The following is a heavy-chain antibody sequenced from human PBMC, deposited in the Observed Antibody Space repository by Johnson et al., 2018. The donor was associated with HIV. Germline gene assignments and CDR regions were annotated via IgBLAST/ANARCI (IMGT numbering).Heavy chain of an antibody. CDR3: AKDMGYSSGLGNTAFEI. CDR2: ISWNSGTL. J-gene: IGHJ3*02. D-gene: IGHD6-19*01. CDR1: GFTFNDYA. V-gene: IGHV3-9*01. Sequence: VQLVESGGGLVQPGRSLILSCAASGFTFNDYAMHWVRQAPGKGLEWVSTISWNSGTLGYAASVKGLFTISRDNAKNSLYLQMNSLRAEDTALYYCAKDMGYSSGLGNTAFEIWGLGTMVTVSS.